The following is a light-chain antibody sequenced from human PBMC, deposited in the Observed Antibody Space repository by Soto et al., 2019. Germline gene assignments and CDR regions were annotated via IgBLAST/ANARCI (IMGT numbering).Light chain of an antibody. V-gene: IGLV1-47*01. CDR3: ATWDDDLSAAV. CDR1: TSNIGSNY. J-gene: IGLJ7*01. CDR2: RNN. Sequence: QSVLTQPPSASGTPGQWLTISCSGSTSNIGSNYVYWYQQLPRTAPRLLIYRNNKRPSGVPDRFSASKSGTSASLAISGLRSEDEADYYCATWDDDLSAAVFGGGTQLTVL.